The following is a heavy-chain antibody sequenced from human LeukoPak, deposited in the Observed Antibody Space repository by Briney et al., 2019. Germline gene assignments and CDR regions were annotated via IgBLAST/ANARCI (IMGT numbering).Heavy chain of an antibody. CDR1: GFTFSSYS. V-gene: IGHV3-48*01. CDR3: ARERDDSNGYHFDY. CDR2: ISSSSSTI. J-gene: IGHJ4*02. Sequence: GGSLRLSCAASGFTFSSYSMNWGRQAPGKALEWVSYISSSSSTIYYADSVKGRFTISRDNAKNSLYLQMNSLRAEDTAVYYCARERDDSNGYHFDYWGQGTLVTVSS. D-gene: IGHD3-22*01.